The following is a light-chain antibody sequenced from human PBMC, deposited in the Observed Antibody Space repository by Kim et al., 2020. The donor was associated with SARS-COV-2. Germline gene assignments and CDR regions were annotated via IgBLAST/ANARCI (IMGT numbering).Light chain of an antibody. J-gene: IGLJ1*01. CDR3: NSYTTSSTYV. CDR2: DVS. Sequence: QSALTQSASVSGSPGQSITISCTGTISDVGFYDYVSWYQQHPGKAPKLLIHDVSDRPSGVSTRFSGSKYGNTASLTISGLQAEDEADYYCNSYTTSSTYVFGTGTKVTVL. CDR1: ISDVGFYDY. V-gene: IGLV2-14*01.